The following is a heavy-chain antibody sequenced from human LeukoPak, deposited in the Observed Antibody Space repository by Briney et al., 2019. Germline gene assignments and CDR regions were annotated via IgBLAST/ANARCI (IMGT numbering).Heavy chain of an antibody. CDR1: GFTFGDYA. V-gene: IGHV3-49*04. CDR3: TRGLHNCTGGGCYPQRFDY. J-gene: IGHJ4*02. CDR2: IRSKPYGGAT. Sequence: PGRSLRLSCTTSGFTFGDYAINWVRQAPGKGLEWVAFIRSKPYGGATEYAASVKGRFTISRDDSNSIAYLQMNSLKTEDTAVYFCTRGLHNCTGGGCYPQRFDYWGQGTLVTVSS. D-gene: IGHD2-15*01.